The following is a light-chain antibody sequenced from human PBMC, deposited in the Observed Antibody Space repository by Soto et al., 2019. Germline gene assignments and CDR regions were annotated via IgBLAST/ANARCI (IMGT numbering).Light chain of an antibody. CDR3: RQFGNSPWT. Sequence: MTQSPGFLPVPLGQPASVSSRSSQSLVYSDGLTYVNGFYQRPGESASRLIFLVSNRGSAVIDGFSGSGSGSDFTLKISRVEAEDFAVYYCRQFGNSPWTFGRGTKVDI. CDR2: LVS. V-gene: IGKV2-30*01. J-gene: IGKJ1*01. CDR1: QSLVYSDGLTY.